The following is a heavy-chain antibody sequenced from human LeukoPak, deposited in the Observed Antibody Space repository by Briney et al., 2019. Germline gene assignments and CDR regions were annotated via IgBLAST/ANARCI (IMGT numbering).Heavy chain of an antibody. D-gene: IGHD3-3*01. CDR2: INAGNGNT. CDR1: GYTFTSYA. V-gene: IGHV1-3*01. J-gene: IGHJ3*02. Sequence: ASVKVSCTASGYTFTSYAMHWVRQAPGQRLEWMGWINAGNGNTKYSQKFQGRVTITRDTSASTAYMELSSLRSEDTAVYYCARGRFLEWLLSHDAFDIWGQGTMVTVSS. CDR3: ARGRFLEWLLSHDAFDI.